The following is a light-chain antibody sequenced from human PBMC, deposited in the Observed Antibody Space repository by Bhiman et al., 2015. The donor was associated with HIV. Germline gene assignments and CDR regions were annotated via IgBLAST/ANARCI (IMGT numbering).Light chain of an antibody. CDR3: SSLTTSLTYV. J-gene: IGLJ1*01. Sequence: QSALTQPASVSGSPGQSITISCTGTSSDVGGYNSVSWYQQHPGKAPKLMIYDVSNRPSGVSNRFSGSKSGNTASLTISGLQAEDEADYYCSSLTTSLTYVFGTGTNVTVL. V-gene: IGLV2-14*03. CDR1: SSDVGGYNS. CDR2: DVS.